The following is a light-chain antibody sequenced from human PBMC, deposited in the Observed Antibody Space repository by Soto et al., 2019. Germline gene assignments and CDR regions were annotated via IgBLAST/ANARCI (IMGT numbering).Light chain of an antibody. V-gene: IGKV3-15*01. CDR2: GAS. CDR1: QSVSNN. CDR3: QQYNNRWT. J-gene: IGKJ1*01. Sequence: EIVMTQSPATLSVSPGERATLSCRARQSVSNNLAWYQKKPGQAPRLLIFGASTRATGIPARFSGSGSGTEFTLTISSLQSEDFAVYYCQQYNNRWTFGQGTEVVSK.